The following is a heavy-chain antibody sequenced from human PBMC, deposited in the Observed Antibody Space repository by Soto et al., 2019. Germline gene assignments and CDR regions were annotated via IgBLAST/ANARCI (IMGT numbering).Heavy chain of an antibody. CDR3: AKGGDSGSYYLFYY. Sequence: LRLSCAASGFTFDDYAMHWVRQAPGKGLEWVSGISWNSGSIGYADSVKGRFTISRDNAKNSLYLQMNSLRAEDTALYYCAKGGDSGSYYLFYYWGQGTLVTVSS. V-gene: IGHV3-9*01. D-gene: IGHD1-26*01. CDR1: GFTFDDYA. J-gene: IGHJ4*02. CDR2: ISWNSGSI.